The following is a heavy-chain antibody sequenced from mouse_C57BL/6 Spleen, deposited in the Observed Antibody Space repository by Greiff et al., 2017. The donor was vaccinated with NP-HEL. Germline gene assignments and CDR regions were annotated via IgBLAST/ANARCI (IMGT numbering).Heavy chain of an antibody. J-gene: IGHJ2*01. Sequence: QVQLQQPGAELAKPGASVKLSCKASGYTFTSYWMHWVKQRPGRGLEWIGRIDPNSGGTKYNEKFKDKATLTADKPSSTAYMQLSSLTSEDAAVYYGARSGSYQRNYFDCWGQGTTLTAAS. V-gene: IGHV1-72*01. D-gene: IGHD2-12*01. CDR3: ARSGSYQRNYFDC. CDR2: IDPNSGGT. CDR1: GYTFTSYW.